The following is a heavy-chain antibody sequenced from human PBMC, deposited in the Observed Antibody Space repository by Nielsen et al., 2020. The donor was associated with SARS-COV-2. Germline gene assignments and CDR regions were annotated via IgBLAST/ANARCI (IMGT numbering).Heavy chain of an antibody. CDR1: SFRFTSYS. D-gene: IGHD6-25*01. CDR2: ITMSGAYM. Sequence: GGSLRLSCAASSFRFTSYSMNWVRQAPGKGLEWVASITMSGAYMYYADSVRGRFTVSRDNAENSLYLQMNSLRDEDTAVYYCARDQDGGAATSNWYFDLWGRGTLVIVSS. CDR3: ARDQDGGAATSNWYFDL. V-gene: IGHV3-21*06. J-gene: IGHJ2*01.